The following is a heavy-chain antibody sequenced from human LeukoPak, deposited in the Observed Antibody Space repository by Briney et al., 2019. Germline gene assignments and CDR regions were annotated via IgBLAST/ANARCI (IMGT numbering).Heavy chain of an antibody. V-gene: IGHV4-39*01. J-gene: IGHJ4*02. CDR3: AKGRRPKDHFDY. CDR2: FNDSGTT. CDR1: GGPLSRNSYY. Sequence: SETLSLTCTASGGPLSRNSYYWGCIRPSPGKGREWVAIFNDSGTTSKNPSLKSRVTISVDPSQNQFYLNLKSVTAADTAVYFCAKGRRPKDHFDYWGQETLVTVSS.